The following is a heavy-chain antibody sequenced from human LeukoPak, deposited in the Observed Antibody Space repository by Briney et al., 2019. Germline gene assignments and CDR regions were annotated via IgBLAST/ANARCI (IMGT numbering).Heavy chain of an antibody. CDR3: VRGGPSTWS. V-gene: IGHV3-66*01. CDR1: GFTVSSNY. D-gene: IGHD2-15*01. J-gene: IGHJ5*02. CDR2: IYSGGNI. Sequence: HAGGSLRLSCAASGFTVSSNYMNWVRQAPGKGLEWVSVIYSGGNIYYADSVKGRFTISRDISKNMLFLQMNSLRAEDTAVYYCVRGGPSTWSWGQGTLVTVSS.